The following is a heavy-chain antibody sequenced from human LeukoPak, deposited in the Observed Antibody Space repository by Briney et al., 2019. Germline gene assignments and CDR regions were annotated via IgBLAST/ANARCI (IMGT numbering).Heavy chain of an antibody. CDR2: ISSSSSYI. V-gene: IGHV3-21*01. D-gene: IGHD2-2*01. J-gene: IGHJ4*02. CDR3: ARDSAYQLLPADFVY. Sequence: GGSLRLSCAASGFTFSSYSMNWVRQAPGKGLGWVSSISSSSSYIYYADSVKGRFTISRDNAKNSLYLQMNSLRAEDTSVYYSARDSAYQLLPADFVYSSQGTLVTVSS. CDR1: GFTFSSYS.